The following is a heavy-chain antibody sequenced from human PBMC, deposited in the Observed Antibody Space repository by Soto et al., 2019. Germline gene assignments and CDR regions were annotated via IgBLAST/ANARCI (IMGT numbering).Heavy chain of an antibody. J-gene: IGHJ4*02. CDR1: GYGFTTYG. Sequence: QVHLLQSGAEVKKPGASVKVSCKGSGYGFTTYGITWVRQAPGQGLEWMAWISAHNGNTNYAQKLQGRVNVTRDTSTSTAYMELRSLRSDDTAVYYCARGRYGDYWGQGALVTVSS. V-gene: IGHV1-18*01. CDR2: ISAHNGNT. D-gene: IGHD1-1*01. CDR3: ARGRYGDY.